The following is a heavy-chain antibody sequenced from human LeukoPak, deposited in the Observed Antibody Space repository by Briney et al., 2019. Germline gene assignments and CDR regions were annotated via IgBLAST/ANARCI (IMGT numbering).Heavy chain of an antibody. Sequence: GGSLRLSCAASGFTFSTYAMHWVRQAPGKGLEWVAVISYDGSNKYYADSVKGRFTISRDNAKNSLYLQMNSLRAEDTAVYYCARGAYYYEDWGQGTLVTVSS. J-gene: IGHJ4*02. D-gene: IGHD3-22*01. V-gene: IGHV3-30*04. CDR3: ARGAYYYED. CDR2: ISYDGSNK. CDR1: GFTFSTYA.